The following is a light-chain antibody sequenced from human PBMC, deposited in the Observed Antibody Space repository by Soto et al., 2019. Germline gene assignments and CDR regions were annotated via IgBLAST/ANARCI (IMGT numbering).Light chain of an antibody. J-gene: IGKJ3*01. Sequence: DIQMTQSPSTLSASVGDRVTITCRASQSISSWLAWYQQKPGKAPKLLIYKASSLESGVPSRFSGSGSGTEFTLTISSLQHDDFATYYCHQYNGYPGTFGHGTKVDIK. CDR1: QSISSW. CDR3: HQYNGYPGT. CDR2: KAS. V-gene: IGKV1-5*03.